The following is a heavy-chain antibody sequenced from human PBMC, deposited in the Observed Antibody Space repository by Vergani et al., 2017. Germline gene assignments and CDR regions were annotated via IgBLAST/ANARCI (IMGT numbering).Heavy chain of an antibody. CDR2: ISGSGVSA. J-gene: IGHJ3*02. CDR1: EFTFSNYA. D-gene: IGHD1-1*01. Sequence: EVQLLESGGGLVQPGGSLRLTCAASEFTFSNYAMNWVRQAPGKGLEWVSGISGSGVSAYYTDSVKGRFTISRDNSKNMLFLQMNNLRAEDTAVYYCARDRDWNGYAFDIWGQGTMVTVSS. V-gene: IGHV3-23*01. CDR3: ARDRDWNGYAFDI.